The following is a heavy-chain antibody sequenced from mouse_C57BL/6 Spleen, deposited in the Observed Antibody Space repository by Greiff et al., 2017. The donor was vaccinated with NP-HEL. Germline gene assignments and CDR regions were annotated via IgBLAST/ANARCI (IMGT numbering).Heavy chain of an antibody. D-gene: IGHD6-2*01. Sequence: VQLQQSGPGLVQPSQSLSITCTVSGFSLTSYGVHWVRQSPGKGLEWLGVIWSGGSTDYNAAFISRLSISKDNSKSQVFFKMNSLQADDTAIYYCARKESVSYAMDYWGQGTSVTVSS. J-gene: IGHJ4*01. V-gene: IGHV2-2*01. CDR3: ARKESVSYAMDY. CDR1: GFSLTSYG. CDR2: IWSGGST.